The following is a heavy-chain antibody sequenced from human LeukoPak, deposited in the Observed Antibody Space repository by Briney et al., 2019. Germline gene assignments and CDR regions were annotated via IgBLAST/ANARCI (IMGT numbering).Heavy chain of an antibody. Sequence: PGRSLRLSRAASGFTSSDYSMSWVRQAPGKGLEWVATIKQEGSEKYYVDSVKGRFTISRDNAKNSLYLQMNSLRAEDTAVYYCARGPRGYSYAWGYWGQGTLVTVSS. CDR3: ARGPRGYSYAWGY. J-gene: IGHJ4*02. D-gene: IGHD5-18*01. V-gene: IGHV3-7*05. CDR2: IKQEGSEK. CDR1: GFTSSDYS.